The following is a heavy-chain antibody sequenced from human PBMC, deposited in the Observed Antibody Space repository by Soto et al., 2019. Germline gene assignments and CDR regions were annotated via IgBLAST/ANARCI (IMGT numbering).Heavy chain of an antibody. D-gene: IGHD5-18*01. J-gene: IGHJ4*02. CDR1: GGSFSGYY. CDR2: INHSGST. V-gene: IGHV4-34*01. Sequence: SETLSLTCAVYGGSFSGYYWSWIRQPPGKGLEWIGEINHSGSTNYNPSLKSRVTISVDTSKNQFSLKLSSVTAADTAVYYCAIGLLFFVYSYGRYRAPFEYWGQGTLVTVSS. CDR3: AIGLLFFVYSYGRYRAPFEY.